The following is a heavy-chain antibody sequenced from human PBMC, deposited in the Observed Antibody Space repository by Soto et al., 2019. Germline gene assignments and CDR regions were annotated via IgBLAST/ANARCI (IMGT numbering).Heavy chain of an antibody. CDR2: INSDGSST. J-gene: IGHJ6*03. CDR3: AREAYYYYMDV. Sequence: GGSLRLSCAASGFTFSNSDMNWVHQAPGKGLVWVSRINSDGSSTSYADSVKGRFTISRDNAKNTLYLQMNSLRAEDTAVYYCAREAYYYYMDVWGKGTTVTVSS. V-gene: IGHV3-74*01. CDR1: GFTFSNSD.